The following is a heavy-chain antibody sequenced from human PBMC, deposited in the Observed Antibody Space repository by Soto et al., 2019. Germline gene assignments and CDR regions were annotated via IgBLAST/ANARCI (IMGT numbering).Heavy chain of an antibody. V-gene: IGHV2-70*01. CDR1: GFSLSTSGMC. CDR3: ARIRSYPDYYGMDV. CDR2: IDWDDDK. Sequence: SGPTRVNRTQTLTLTCTFSGFSLSTSGMCVSWIRQPPGKALEWLALIDWDDDKYYSTSLKTRLTISKDTSKNQVVLTMTNMDPVDTATYYCARIRSYPDYYGMDVWGQGTTVTVSS. J-gene: IGHJ6*02.